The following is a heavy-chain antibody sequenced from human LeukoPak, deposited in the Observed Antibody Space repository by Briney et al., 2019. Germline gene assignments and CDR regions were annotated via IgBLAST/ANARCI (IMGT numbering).Heavy chain of an antibody. Sequence: GGSLRLSCAASRFTFSTYWMSWVGQAQGKGLEWVANIKQDGSVKNYVDSVKGRFTISRDNAKNSLYLQMNSLRADDTAMYYCVRGGYGPDYWGQGTLVTVSS. CDR1: RFTFSTYW. D-gene: IGHD5-12*01. CDR2: IKQDGSVK. CDR3: VRGGYGPDY. V-gene: IGHV3-7*03. J-gene: IGHJ4*02.